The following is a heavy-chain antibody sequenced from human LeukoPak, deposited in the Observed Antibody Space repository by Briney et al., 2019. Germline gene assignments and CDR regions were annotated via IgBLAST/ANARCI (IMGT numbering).Heavy chain of an antibody. D-gene: IGHD3-10*01. Sequence: GGSLRLSCAASGFTFGDYGMHWVRQAPGKGLEWVAVISYDGSNKYYADSVKGRFTISRDNSKNTLYLQMNSLRAEDTAVYYCAKATYYYGSGIYSYFDYWGQGTLAIVSS. J-gene: IGHJ4*02. CDR3: AKATYYYGSGIYSYFDY. CDR2: ISYDGSNK. CDR1: GFTFGDYG. V-gene: IGHV3-30*18.